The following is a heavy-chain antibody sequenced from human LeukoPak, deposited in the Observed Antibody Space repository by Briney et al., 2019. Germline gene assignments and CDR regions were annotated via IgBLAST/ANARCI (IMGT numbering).Heavy chain of an antibody. CDR1: GFTFSNYA. CDR3: ARGATVILFSAFDI. J-gene: IGHJ3*02. CDR2: IGSSGGDT. V-gene: IGHV3-23*01. D-gene: IGHD4-11*01. Sequence: GGSLRLSCAASGFTFSNYAMSWVRQAPGKGLEWVSAIGSSGGDTYYADSVKGRFTISRDNSKNTLYLQMNSLRAEDTAVYYCARGATVILFSAFDIWGQGTMVTVSS.